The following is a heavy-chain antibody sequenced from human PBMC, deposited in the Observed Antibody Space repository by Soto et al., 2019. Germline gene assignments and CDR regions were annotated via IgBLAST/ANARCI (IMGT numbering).Heavy chain of an antibody. CDR2: IGTAGDA. CDR3: ARAIITGVLDY. J-gene: IGHJ4*02. Sequence: EVQLVESGGGLVQPGGSLRLSCAASGFTFSSYDMHWVRQVTGKGLEWVSAIGTAGDAYYPNSVKGRFTISRENAKNSLYLQRNSLRAGDTAVYYCARAIITGVLDYWGQGTLFTVSS. V-gene: IGHV3-13*04. CDR1: GFTFSSYD. D-gene: IGHD3-10*01.